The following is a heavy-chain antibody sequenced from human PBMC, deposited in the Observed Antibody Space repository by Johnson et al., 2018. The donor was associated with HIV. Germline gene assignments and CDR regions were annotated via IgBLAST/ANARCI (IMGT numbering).Heavy chain of an antibody. CDR2: IYSGGST. CDR1: GFTVSSNY. V-gene: IGHV3-53*01. CDR3: ARTLGFGTEDAFDI. J-gene: IGHJ3*02. Sequence: VQLVESGGGLIQPGGSLRLSCAASGFTVSSNYMSWVRQAPGKGLEWVSVIYSGGSTYYADSVKGRFTISRDNSKNTLYLQMNSLRAGDTAVYYCARTLGFGTEDAFDIWGQGTMVTVSS. D-gene: IGHD3-10*01.